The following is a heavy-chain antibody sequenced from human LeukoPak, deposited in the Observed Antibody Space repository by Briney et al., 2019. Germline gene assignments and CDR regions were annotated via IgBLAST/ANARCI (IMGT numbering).Heavy chain of an antibody. CDR2: IYYSGST. V-gene: IGHV4-59*01. Sequence: SETLSLTCAVYGGSFSGYYWSWIRQPPGKGLEWIGYIYYSGSTNYNPSLKSRVTISVDTSKNQFSLKLSSVAAADTAVYYCARSPRWLQPFDYWGQGTLVTVSS. D-gene: IGHD5-24*01. CDR3: ARSPRWLQPFDY. J-gene: IGHJ4*02. CDR1: GGSFSGYY.